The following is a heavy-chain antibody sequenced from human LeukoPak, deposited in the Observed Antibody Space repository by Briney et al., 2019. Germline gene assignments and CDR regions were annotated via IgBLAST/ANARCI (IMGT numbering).Heavy chain of an antibody. CDR2: ISWNSGSI. Sequence: GGSLRLSCAASGFTFDDYAMHWVRQAPGKGLEWVSGISWNSGSIGYADSVKGRFTISRDNAKNSLYLQMNSLRAEDTALYYCVKAYGYWGQGTLVPVSS. J-gene: IGHJ4*02. CDR3: VKAYGY. V-gene: IGHV3-9*01. CDR1: GFTFDDYA. D-gene: IGHD3-16*01.